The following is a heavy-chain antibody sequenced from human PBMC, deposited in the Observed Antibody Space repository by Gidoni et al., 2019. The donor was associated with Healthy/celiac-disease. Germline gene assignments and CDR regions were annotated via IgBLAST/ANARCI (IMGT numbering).Heavy chain of an antibody. D-gene: IGHD3-16*01. CDR3: ARGARLGAVGGFDP. V-gene: IGHV1-3*01. Sequence: QLQLVQSGAEVKKPGASVKVSCKASGYTFTSYAMHWVRQAPGQRLEWMGWINAGNGNTKYSQKFQGRVTITRDTSASTAYMELSSLRSEDTAVYYCARGARLGAVGGFDPWGQGTLVTVSS. CDR2: INAGNGNT. CDR1: GYTFTSYA. J-gene: IGHJ5*02.